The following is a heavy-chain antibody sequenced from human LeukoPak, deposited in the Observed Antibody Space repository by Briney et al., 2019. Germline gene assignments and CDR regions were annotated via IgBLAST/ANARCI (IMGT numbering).Heavy chain of an antibody. CDR2: IYYSGST. V-gene: IGHV4-59*01. Sequence: SETLSLTCTVSGGSISSYYWSWIRQPPGKGLEWIGYIYYSGSTNYNPSLKSRVTISVDTSKNQFSLKLSSVTAADTAVYYCARMMGTMIVEEAFGIWGQGTMVTVSS. CDR1: GGSISSYY. J-gene: IGHJ3*02. CDR3: ARMMGTMIVEEAFGI. D-gene: IGHD3-22*01.